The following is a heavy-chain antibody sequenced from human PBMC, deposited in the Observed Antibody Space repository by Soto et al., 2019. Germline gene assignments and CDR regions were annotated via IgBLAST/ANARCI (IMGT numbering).Heavy chain of an antibody. CDR2: IKQDGSEK. CDR1: GFTFISYW. V-gene: IGHV3-7*04. D-gene: IGHD2-2*01. CDR3: ARVFDVVVPAASDY. J-gene: IGHJ4*02. Sequence: PGGSLRLSCAASGFTFISYWMSWVLQAPGKGLEWVANIKQDGSEKYYVDSVKGRFTISRDNAKNSLYLQMNSLRAEDTAVYYCARVFDVVVPAASDYWGQGTLVTVSS.